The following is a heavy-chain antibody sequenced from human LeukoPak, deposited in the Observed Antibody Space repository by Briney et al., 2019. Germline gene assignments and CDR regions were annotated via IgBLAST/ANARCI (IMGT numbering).Heavy chain of an antibody. CDR3: AKAETYYDILTGYYFDY. V-gene: IGHV3-33*06. D-gene: IGHD3-9*01. CDR1: GFTFSSYG. CDR2: IWYDGSNK. J-gene: IGHJ4*02. Sequence: PGRSLRLSCAASGFTFSSYGMHWVRQAPGKGLEWAAVIWYDGSNKYYADSVKGRFTISRDNSKNTLYLQMNSLRAEDTAVYYCAKAETYYDILTGYYFDYWGQGTLVTVSS.